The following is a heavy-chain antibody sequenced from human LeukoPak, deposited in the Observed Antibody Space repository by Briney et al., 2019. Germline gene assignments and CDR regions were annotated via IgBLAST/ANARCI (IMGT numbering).Heavy chain of an antibody. CDR3: ARLRNSYYYYYMDV. J-gene: IGHJ6*03. D-gene: IGHD1-14*01. CDR2: IHHSGST. Sequence: SETLSLTCIVSGYSISSGYYWGWIRQPPGKGLEWIGNIHHSGSTYYNPSLKSRVTISVDTSKNQLSLKLSSVTAADTAVYYCARLRNSYYYYYMDVWGKGTTVTVPS. CDR1: GYSISSGYY. V-gene: IGHV4-38-2*02.